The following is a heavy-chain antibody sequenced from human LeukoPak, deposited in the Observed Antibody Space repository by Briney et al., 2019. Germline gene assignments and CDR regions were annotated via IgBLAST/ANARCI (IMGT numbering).Heavy chain of an antibody. V-gene: IGHV4-61*01. Sequence: SETLSLTCAVSGGSVSSGSYYWSWIRQPPGKGLEWIGYIYYSGSTNYNPSLKSRVTISVDTSKNQFSLKLSSVTAADTAVYYCARGSSITIFGVVMSWFDPWGQGTLVTVSS. CDR1: GGSVSSGSYY. CDR2: IYYSGST. CDR3: ARGSSITIFGVVMSWFDP. J-gene: IGHJ5*02. D-gene: IGHD3-3*01.